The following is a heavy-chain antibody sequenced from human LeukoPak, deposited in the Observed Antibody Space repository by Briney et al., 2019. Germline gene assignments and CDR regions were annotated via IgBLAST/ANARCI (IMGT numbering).Heavy chain of an antibody. CDR3: ARGVLWSGYFYFDY. CDR2: IRNKANSYTT. J-gene: IGHJ4*02. CDR1: GFTFSDYY. D-gene: IGHD3-3*01. V-gene: IGHV3-72*01. Sequence: PGGSLRLSCAVPGFTFSDYYMDWVRQAPGKGLEWVGRIRNKANSYTTEYAASVKGRFTISRDDSKNSLYLQMNSLKAEDTAMYYCARGVLWSGYFYFDYWGQGTLVTVSS.